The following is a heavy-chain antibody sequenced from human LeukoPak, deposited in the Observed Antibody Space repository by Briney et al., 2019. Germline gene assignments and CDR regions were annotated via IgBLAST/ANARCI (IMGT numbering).Heavy chain of an antibody. CDR1: GYSFTSYW. D-gene: IGHD6-13*01. CDR2: IDPSDSYT. V-gene: IGHV5-10-1*01. Sequence: GESLKISCKGSGYSFTSYWISWVRQMPGKGLEWMGRIDPSDSYTNYSPSFQGHVTISADKSISTAYLQWSSLKASDTAMYYCASGETYSSSRDGMDVWGQGTTVTVSS. J-gene: IGHJ6*02. CDR3: ASGETYSSSRDGMDV.